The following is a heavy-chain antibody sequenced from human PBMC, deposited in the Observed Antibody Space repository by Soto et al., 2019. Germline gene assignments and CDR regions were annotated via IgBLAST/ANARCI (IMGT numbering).Heavy chain of an antibody. V-gene: IGHV3-23*01. CDR1: GFTFSKCA. CDR3: AKVYSDFWSGNPYYFEY. Sequence: PGGSLRLSCAVSGFTFSKCAMNWVRQAPGRGLEWVSAIRGSGGTTYYADSVKGRFTISRDNSKNTLYLQMNSLRAEDTARYYCAKVYSDFWSGNPYYFEYWGQGTLVTVSS. J-gene: IGHJ4*02. D-gene: IGHD3-3*01. CDR2: IRGSGGTT.